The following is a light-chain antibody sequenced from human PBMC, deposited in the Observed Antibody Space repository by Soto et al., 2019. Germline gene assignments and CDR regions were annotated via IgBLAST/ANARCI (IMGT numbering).Light chain of an antibody. Sequence: EIVLTQSPGTLSLSPGERASLSCRASQSLSNSYLAWYQQKPGQAPRLLIYGSSYRATGIPDRFSGSGSGTDFTLTISRLEPEDFAVYYCQQYVSSLFTFGPGTKVN. CDR1: QSLSNSY. CDR2: GSS. CDR3: QQYVSSLFT. V-gene: IGKV3-20*01. J-gene: IGKJ3*01.